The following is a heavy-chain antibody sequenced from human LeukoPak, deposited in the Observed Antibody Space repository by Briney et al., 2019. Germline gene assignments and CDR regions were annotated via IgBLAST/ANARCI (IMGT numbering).Heavy chain of an antibody. CDR3: ATPILTGYYFIFDY. CDR2: INPNSGGT. V-gene: IGHV1-2*02. D-gene: IGHD3-9*01. J-gene: IGHJ4*02. Sequence: ASVKVSCKASGYTFTGYYMHWVRQAPGQGLEWMGWINPNSGGTNYAQKFQGRVTMTRDTSISTAYMELSRLRSDDTAVYYCATPILTGYYFIFDYWGQGTLVTVSS. CDR1: GYTFTGYY.